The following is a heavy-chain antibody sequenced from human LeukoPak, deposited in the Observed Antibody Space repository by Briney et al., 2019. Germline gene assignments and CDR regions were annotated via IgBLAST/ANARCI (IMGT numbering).Heavy chain of an antibody. CDR1: GGSISSSSYY. CDR2: IYYSGST. Sequence: SETLYLTCTVSGGSISSSSYYWGWIRQPPGKGLEWIGSIYYSGSTYYNPSLKSRVTISVDTSKNQFSLKLSSVTAADTAVYYCARDPGGRTVPNWFDPWGQGTLVTVSS. CDR3: ARDPGGRTVPNWFDP. D-gene: IGHD4-17*01. J-gene: IGHJ5*02. V-gene: IGHV4-39*07.